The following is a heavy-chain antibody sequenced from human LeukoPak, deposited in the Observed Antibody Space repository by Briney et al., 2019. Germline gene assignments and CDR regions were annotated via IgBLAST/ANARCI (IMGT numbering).Heavy chain of an antibody. CDR3: ARGEAGDCSSSTCFGMRWSDP. CDR1: GGSFSGYF. J-gene: IGHJ5*02. CDR2: INHRDDT. D-gene: IGHD2-2*01. Sequence: SETLSLTCAVYGGSFSGYFCTWIWQPPPKGLERIGVINHRDDTNYSPSLKVRVTISVDTSKTQFSLKVTSVTAADTAVYFCARGEAGDCSSSTCFGMRWSDPWGQGTLVAVSS. V-gene: IGHV4-34*01.